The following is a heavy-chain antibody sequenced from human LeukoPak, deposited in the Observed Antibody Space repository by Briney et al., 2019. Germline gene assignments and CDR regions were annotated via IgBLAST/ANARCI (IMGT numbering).Heavy chain of an antibody. J-gene: IGHJ4*02. CDR1: GFTFSSYA. Sequence: AGGSLRLSCAASGFTFSSYAMSWVRQAPGKGLEWVSAISGSGGSTYYADSVKGRFTISRDNSKNTLYLQMNSLRAEDTAVYYCAKGFYGYSYGYYFDYWGQGTLVTVPS. V-gene: IGHV3-23*01. CDR2: ISGSGGST. D-gene: IGHD5-18*01. CDR3: AKGFYGYSYGYYFDY.